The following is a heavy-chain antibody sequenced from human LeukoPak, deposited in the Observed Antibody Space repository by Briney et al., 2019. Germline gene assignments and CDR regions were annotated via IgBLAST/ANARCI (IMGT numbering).Heavy chain of an antibody. Sequence: GASVKVSCKASGYTFTKNAMSWVRQVPGQGLEWMGWVSTYNGDTKYAQKFQDRVTMTRDTSTTTAYMELRGLRSDDTAVYYCARDGGAPGPIYGDYWGQGTPVTVSS. CDR3: ARDGGAPGPIYGDY. D-gene: IGHD4-23*01. CDR1: GYTFTKNA. V-gene: IGHV1-18*01. CDR2: VSTYNGDT. J-gene: IGHJ4*02.